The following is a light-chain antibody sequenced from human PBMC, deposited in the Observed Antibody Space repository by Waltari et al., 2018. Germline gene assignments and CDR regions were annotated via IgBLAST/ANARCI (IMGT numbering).Light chain of an antibody. CDR3: SSQSTKNGVI. CDR2: DVN. Sequence: QSALTQPASVSGSPGQSITISCTGSSSDVGGDDSVSWYEDHPGQAPTVIIYDVNKRPSGVSDRFSCSKSGNTASLTISGLQAEDEATFYCSSQSTKNGVIFGGGTKVTVL. CDR1: SSDVGGDDS. V-gene: IGLV2-14*03. J-gene: IGLJ2*01.